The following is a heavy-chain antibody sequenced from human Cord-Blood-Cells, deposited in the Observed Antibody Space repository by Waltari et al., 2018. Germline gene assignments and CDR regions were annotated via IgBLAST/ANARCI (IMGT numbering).Heavy chain of an antibody. CDR3: ARGTVNWGYDY. Sequence: QVQLQESGPGLVKPSEPLSLTCTVPGGSLSSSYWRWIRQPPGKGLEWIGYIYHNRSTNYNPSLKSRVTISVDTSKNQFSLKLSSVTAADTAVDYGARGTVNWGYDYWGQGTLVTVSS. CDR1: GGSLSSSY. CDR2: IYHNRST. J-gene: IGHJ4*02. D-gene: IGHD7-27*01. V-gene: IGHV4-59*01.